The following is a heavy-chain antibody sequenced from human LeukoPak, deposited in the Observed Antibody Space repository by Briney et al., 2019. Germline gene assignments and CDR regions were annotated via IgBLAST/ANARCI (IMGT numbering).Heavy chain of an antibody. V-gene: IGHV1-69*13. CDR3: AREYYDYVWGSYLHY. Sequence: GASVKVSCKASGGTFSSYAISWVRQAPGQGLEWMGGIIPIFGTANYAQKFQGRVTITADESTSTAYMELSSLRSEDTAVYYCAREYYDYVWGSYLHYWGQGTLVTVSS. J-gene: IGHJ4*02. CDR1: GGTFSSYA. CDR2: IIPIFGTA. D-gene: IGHD3-16*02.